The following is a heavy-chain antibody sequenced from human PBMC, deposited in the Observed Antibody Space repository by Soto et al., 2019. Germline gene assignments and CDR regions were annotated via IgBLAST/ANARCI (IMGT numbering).Heavy chain of an antibody. CDR1: GFTFSSYG. CDR2: INAGNGNT. V-gene: IGHV1-3*01. CDR3: ARGEDIAVAEAFDY. D-gene: IGHD6-19*01. Sequence: GGSLRLSCAASGFTFSSYGMHWVRQAPGQRLEWMGWINAGNGNTKYSQKFQGRVTITRDTSASTAYMELSSLRSEDTAVYYCARGEDIAVAEAFDYWGQGTLVTVSS. J-gene: IGHJ4*02.